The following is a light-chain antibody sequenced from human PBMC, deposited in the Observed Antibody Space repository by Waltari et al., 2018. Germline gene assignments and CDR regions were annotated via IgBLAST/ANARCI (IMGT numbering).Light chain of an antibody. V-gene: IGKV4-1*01. CDR2: WAS. Sequence: DIVMTQSPDSLAVYLGERATIDRTSSQSVFSRSDNKNYLAWYQHKPGQPPKLLFYWASTRESGVPDRFSASGSGTDFTLTINNLQAEDVAVYYCQQYYRSRTFGQGTKVEIK. J-gene: IGKJ1*01. CDR1: QSVFSRSDNKNY. CDR3: QQYYRSRT.